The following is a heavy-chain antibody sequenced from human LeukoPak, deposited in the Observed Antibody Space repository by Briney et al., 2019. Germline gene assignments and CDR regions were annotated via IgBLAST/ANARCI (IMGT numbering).Heavy chain of an antibody. J-gene: IGHJ4*02. Sequence: GGSLRLSCAASGFTFSTYLMSSVREAPGRGLECVANIQQDGKEKYSVDSVKGRFTISRDNAKNSLYLQMNSMRVEDTAVYYCASRIGGIPDYFDYWGQGTLVTVSS. CDR2: IQQDGKEK. V-gene: IGHV3-7*01. CDR3: ASRIGGIPDYFDY. D-gene: IGHD2-15*01. CDR1: GFTFSTYL.